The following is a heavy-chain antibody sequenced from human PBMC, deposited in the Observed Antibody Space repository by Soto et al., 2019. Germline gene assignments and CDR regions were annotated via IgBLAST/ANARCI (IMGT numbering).Heavy chain of an antibody. CDR2: IYYSGST. D-gene: IGHD2-2*01. Sequence: QLQLQESGPGLVKPSETLSLTCTVSSAPASSSTYTWGWFTQPPRNGRERIWSIYYSGSTYSNPSHNCRVTVSVDPSHHQCSLQVPPVTVGDQAVYSCARLQGYCISSSCHGHYAMDVWGQGTTVTVSS. J-gene: IGHJ6*02. V-gene: IGHV4-39*01. CDR3: ARLQGYCISSSCHGHYAMDV. CDR1: SAPASSSTYT.